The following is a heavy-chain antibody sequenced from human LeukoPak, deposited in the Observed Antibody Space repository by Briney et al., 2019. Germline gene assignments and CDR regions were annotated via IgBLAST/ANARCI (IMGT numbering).Heavy chain of an antibody. Sequence: GGSLRLSCAASGFTFSSYAMSWVRQAPGKGLEWVSAISGSGGSTYYADSVKGRFTISRDNSKNTLYLQMNSLRAEDTAVYYCAKDLYDILTGYPEDAFDIWGQGTMVTVSS. CDR2: ISGSGGST. D-gene: IGHD3-9*01. CDR3: AKDLYDILTGYPEDAFDI. J-gene: IGHJ3*02. V-gene: IGHV3-23*01. CDR1: GFTFSSYA.